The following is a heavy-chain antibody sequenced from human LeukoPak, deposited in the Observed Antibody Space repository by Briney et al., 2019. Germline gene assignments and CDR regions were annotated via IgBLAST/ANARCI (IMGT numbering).Heavy chain of an antibody. CDR3: VIAPVWNYYYGLDV. CDR1: GLTASHNVNNA. J-gene: IGHJ6*02. CDR2: ITTSGST. Sequence: GGSLRLSCAASGLTASHNVNNAMSWVRHAPGKGLEWVSGITTSGSTYYADSVKGRFTISRENSNYTLYLHMDSMRAEDTAVYYCVIAPVWNYYYGLDVWGQGTTVTVSS. V-gene: IGHV3-23*01. D-gene: IGHD2-21*01.